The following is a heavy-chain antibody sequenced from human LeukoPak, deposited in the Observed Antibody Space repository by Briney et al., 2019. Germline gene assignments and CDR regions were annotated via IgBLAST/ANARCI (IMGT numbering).Heavy chain of an antibody. CDR2: IYSGGST. CDR1: GFTVSSNY. Sequence: GSLRLSCAASGFTVSSNYMSWVRQAPGKGLEWVSVIYSGGSTYYADSVKGRFTISRDSSKNTLYLQMNSLRAGDTAVYYCARDRFAFGLFDYWGQGTLVTVSS. V-gene: IGHV3-53*01. CDR3: ARDRFAFGLFDY. D-gene: IGHD3/OR15-3a*01. J-gene: IGHJ4*02.